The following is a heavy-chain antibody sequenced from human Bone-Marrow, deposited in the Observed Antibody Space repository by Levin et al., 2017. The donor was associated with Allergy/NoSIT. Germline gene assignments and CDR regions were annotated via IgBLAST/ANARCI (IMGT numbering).Heavy chain of an antibody. CDR1: GFTFNTYG. CDR2: ISYDGNNI. CDR3: AKTNSWRLYGSGSYLSS. D-gene: IGHD3-10*01. V-gene: IGHV3-30*18. Sequence: PGGSLRLSCAASGFTFNTYGLHWVRQAPGKGLEWVALISYDGNNIYYADSVKGRFTISRDDSRNMLHLQMNSLRAEDTAVYYCAKTNSWRLYGSGSYLSSWGQGTLVTVSS. J-gene: IGHJ5*02.